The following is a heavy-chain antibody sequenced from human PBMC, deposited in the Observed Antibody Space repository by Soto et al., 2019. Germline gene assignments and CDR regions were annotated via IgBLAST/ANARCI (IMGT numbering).Heavy chain of an antibody. Sequence: ASVKVSCKASGYTFTSYYMHWVRQAPGQGLEWMGIINPSGGSTSYAQKFQGRVTMTRDTSTSTVYMELSSLRSEDTAVYYCARSNYYGSGSYLSPLTYYYYMDVWGKGTTVTVSS. D-gene: IGHD3-10*01. CDR1: GYTFTSYY. CDR2: INPSGGST. V-gene: IGHV1-46*03. CDR3: ARSNYYGSGSYLSPLTYYYYMDV. J-gene: IGHJ6*03.